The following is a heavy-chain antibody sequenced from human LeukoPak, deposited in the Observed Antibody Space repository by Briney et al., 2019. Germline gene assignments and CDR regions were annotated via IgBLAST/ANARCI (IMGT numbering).Heavy chain of an antibody. CDR3: AKVGLTYCGGDCYSPVLFDY. CDR1: GFTFSSYA. V-gene: IGHV3-23*01. J-gene: IGHJ4*02. CDR2: ISGSGGST. Sequence: PGGSLRPSCAASGFTFSSYAMSWVRQAPGKGLEWVSAISGSGGSTYYADSVKGRFTISRDNSKNTLYLQMNSLRAEDTAVYYCAKVGLTYCGGDCYSPVLFDYWGQGTLVTVSS. D-gene: IGHD2-21*02.